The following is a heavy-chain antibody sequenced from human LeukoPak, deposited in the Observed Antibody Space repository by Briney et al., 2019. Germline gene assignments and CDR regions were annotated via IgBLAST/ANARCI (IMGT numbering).Heavy chain of an antibody. V-gene: IGHV3-30*02. Sequence: GGSLRLSCAASGFIFSNYGMHWVRQAPGKGLEWVSFIRYDGSHKHYADSVKGRFTVSRENSKKTLYLQMNSLRPEDTAMYYCAKDLLKEGSYGSGIDWFDPWGQGAQVTVSS. CDR2: IRYDGSHK. J-gene: IGHJ5*02. D-gene: IGHD3-10*01. CDR1: GFIFSNYG. CDR3: AKDLLKEGSYGSGIDWFDP.